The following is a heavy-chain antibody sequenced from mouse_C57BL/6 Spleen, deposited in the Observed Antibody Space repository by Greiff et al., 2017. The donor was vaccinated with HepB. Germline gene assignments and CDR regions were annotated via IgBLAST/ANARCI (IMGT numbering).Heavy chain of an antibody. D-gene: IGHD1-1*01. V-gene: IGHV1-52*01. CDR1: GYTFTSYW. Sequence: VQLQQPGAELVRPGSSVKLSCKASGYTFTSYWMHWVKQRPIQGLEWIGNIDPSDSETHYNQKFKDKATLTVDKSSSTAYMQLSSLTSEDSAVYYWARNNDGSSYGDAMDYWGQGTSVTVSS. CDR2: IDPSDSET. J-gene: IGHJ4*01. CDR3: ARNNDGSSYGDAMDY.